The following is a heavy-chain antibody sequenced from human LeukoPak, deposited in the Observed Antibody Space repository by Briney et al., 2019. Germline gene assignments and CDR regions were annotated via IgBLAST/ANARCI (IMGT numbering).Heavy chain of an antibody. CDR3: ARGSVGAESYYMDV. J-gene: IGHJ6*03. CDR1: GGSISSYY. Sequence: SETLSLTCTVSGGSISSYYWSWIWQPAGKGLEWIGRIYTSGSTNYNPSLKSRVTMSVDTSKNQFSLKLSSVTAADTAVYYCARGSVGAESYYMDVWGKGTTVTVSS. CDR2: IYTSGST. D-gene: IGHD1-26*01. V-gene: IGHV4-4*07.